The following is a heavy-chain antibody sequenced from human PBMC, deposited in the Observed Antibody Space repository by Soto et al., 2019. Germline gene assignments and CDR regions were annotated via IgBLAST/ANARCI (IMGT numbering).Heavy chain of an antibody. CDR2: TSYDGSSN. Sequence: GGSLRLSCAASGLTFSRYAMHWVRQAPGKGLEWVALTSYDGSSNYYADSVKGRFNISRDNSKNMLYLQMNSLRAEDTAMYYCARSNSGSYYYYYGMDVWGQGTTVTVSS. CDR3: ARSNSGSYYYYYGMDV. D-gene: IGHD1-26*01. CDR1: GLTFSRYA. J-gene: IGHJ6*02. V-gene: IGHV3-30-3*01.